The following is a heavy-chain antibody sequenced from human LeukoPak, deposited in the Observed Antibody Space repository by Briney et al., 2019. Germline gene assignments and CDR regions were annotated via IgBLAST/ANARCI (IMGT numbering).Heavy chain of an antibody. CDR1: GFTFSSYW. J-gene: IGHJ4*02. CDR3: TRVGYIDEGIDY. V-gene: IGHV3-74*01. D-gene: IGHD5-24*01. Sequence: GGSLRLSCAASGFTFSSYWMHWVRQAPGKGLVWVSRINSDGSSTSYADSVKGRFTISRDNAKNSLYLQMNSLRAEDTAIYYCTRVGYIDEGIDYWGQGTLVTVSS. CDR2: INSDGSST.